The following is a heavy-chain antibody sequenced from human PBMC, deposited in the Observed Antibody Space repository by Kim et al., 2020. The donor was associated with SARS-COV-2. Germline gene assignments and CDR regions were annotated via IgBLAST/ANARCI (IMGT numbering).Heavy chain of an antibody. V-gene: IGHV3-23*01. D-gene: IGHD6-19*01. CDR2: ISGSGGST. CDR1: GFTFSSYA. CDR3: APLLGRYSSGWWGS. J-gene: IGHJ5*02. Sequence: GGSLRLSCAASGFTFSSYAMSWVRQAPGKGLEWVSAISGSGGSTYYADSVKGRFTISRDNSKNTLYLQMNSLRAEDTAVYYCAPLLGRYSSGWWGSWGQGTLVTVSS.